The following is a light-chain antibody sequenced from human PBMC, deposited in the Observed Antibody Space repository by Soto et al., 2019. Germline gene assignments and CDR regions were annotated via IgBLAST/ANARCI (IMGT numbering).Light chain of an antibody. CDR2: EVS. J-gene: IGLJ2*01. V-gene: IGLV2-8*01. CDR1: SSDVGGYNY. Sequence: QSALTQPPSASGSPGQSVTISCTGTSSDVGGYNYVSWYQQHPDKAPKLMIYEVSKRPSGVPDRFSGSKSGNTASLTVSGLQAEDEADYYCSSYGGSNNLLFGGGTQLTVL. CDR3: SSYGGSNNLL.